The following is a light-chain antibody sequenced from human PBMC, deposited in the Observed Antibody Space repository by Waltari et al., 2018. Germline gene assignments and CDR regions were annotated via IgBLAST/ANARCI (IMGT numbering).Light chain of an antibody. CDR1: SSNIGAGYD. J-gene: IGLJ2*01. CDR3: QSYDSSLSGVL. Sequence: QSVLTQPPSASGAPGQRITISCIGTSSNIGAGYDLHWYLQLPGTAPQLLLLGNNNRPSGVPDRFSASKSDTSASLAITGLQAEDEADYYCQSYDSSLSGVLFGGGTKLTVL. CDR2: GNN. V-gene: IGLV1-40*01.